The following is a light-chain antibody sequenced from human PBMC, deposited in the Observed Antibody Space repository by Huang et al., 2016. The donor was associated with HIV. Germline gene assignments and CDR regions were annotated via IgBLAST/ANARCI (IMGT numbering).Light chain of an antibody. CDR1: QSITTW. Sequence: DIQMTQSPSTLSASVGDRVTITCRAIQSITTWLAWYQQKPGKAPKLLISKASNLQNGVPSRFRGSGSGTEFTLTISGLQPDDFATYYCQQLNSYSYTFGQGTKVELK. J-gene: IGKJ2*01. CDR3: QQLNSYSYT. CDR2: KAS. V-gene: IGKV1-5*03.